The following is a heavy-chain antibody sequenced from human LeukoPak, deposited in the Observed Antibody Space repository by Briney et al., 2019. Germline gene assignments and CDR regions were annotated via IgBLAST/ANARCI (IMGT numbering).Heavy chain of an antibody. Sequence: GGSLRLSCAASGFTFNNYVIHWVRQTPEKGLEWVSAISGNGETTYYADSVQGRFMISRDNSKNTVFLQMSSLTAEDTAVYYCAKDYERFYYYMDVWGKGTTVTVSS. V-gene: IGHV3-23*01. D-gene: IGHD3-3*01. J-gene: IGHJ6*03. CDR3: AKDYERFYYYMDV. CDR1: GFTFNNYV. CDR2: ISGNGETT.